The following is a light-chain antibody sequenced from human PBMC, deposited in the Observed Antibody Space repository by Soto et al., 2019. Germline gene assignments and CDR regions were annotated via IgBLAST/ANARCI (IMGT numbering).Light chain of an antibody. CDR3: QQYNNWWT. CDR2: GAS. CDR1: QSVSSN. V-gene: IGKV3-15*01. Sequence: EIVMTQSPATLSVSPGERATLSCRASQSVSSNLAWYQQKPGQAPRLLIYGASTRATGIPARFSGSGSGTEFTLIISSLQSEDFAVYYWQQYNNWWTFGQGTKVEIK. J-gene: IGKJ1*01.